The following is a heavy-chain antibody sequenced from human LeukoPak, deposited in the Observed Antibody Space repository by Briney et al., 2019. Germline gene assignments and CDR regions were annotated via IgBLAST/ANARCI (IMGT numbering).Heavy chain of an antibody. Sequence: GGSLRLSCAASGFTFDDYAMHWVRQAPGKGLEWVAGISWNSGIISFADSVKGRFAISRDSANNSLYLQMNNLRDEDTAVYYCARVGSGSRAAVGAPTDYWGQGTLVSVSS. V-gene: IGHV3-9*01. CDR2: ISWNSGII. CDR3: ARVGSGSRAAVGAPTDY. CDR1: GFTFDDYA. J-gene: IGHJ4*02. D-gene: IGHD3-10*01.